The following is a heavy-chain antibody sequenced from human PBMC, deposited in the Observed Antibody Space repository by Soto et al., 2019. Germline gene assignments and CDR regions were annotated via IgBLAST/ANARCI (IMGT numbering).Heavy chain of an antibody. CDR3: AKRKYQPAKNYYYMDV. CDR2: ISGSGGST. V-gene: IGHV3-23*01. D-gene: IGHD2-2*01. J-gene: IGHJ6*03. CDR1: GFTFSSYA. Sequence: EVQLLESGGGLVQPGGSLRLSCAASGFTFSSYAMSWVRQAPGKGLEWVSAISGSGGSTYYADSVKGRFTISRDNSKNTLYLQMNSLRAEDTAVYYCAKRKYQPAKNYYYMDVWGKGTTVTVSS.